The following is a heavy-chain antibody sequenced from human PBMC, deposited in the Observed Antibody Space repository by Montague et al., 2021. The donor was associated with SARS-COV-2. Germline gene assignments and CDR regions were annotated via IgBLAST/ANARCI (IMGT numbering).Heavy chain of an antibody. CDR1: GFTFSSYA. Sequence: SLRLSCAASGFTFSSYAMHWVRQAPGKGLEWVAVISYDGSNKYYADSAKGRFTISRDNSKNTLYLQMNSLRAEDTAVYYCARAGGGSYYSWFDPWGQGTLVTVSS. D-gene: IGHD1-26*01. CDR2: ISYDGSNK. V-gene: IGHV3-30*04. CDR3: ARAGGGSYYSWFDP. J-gene: IGHJ5*02.